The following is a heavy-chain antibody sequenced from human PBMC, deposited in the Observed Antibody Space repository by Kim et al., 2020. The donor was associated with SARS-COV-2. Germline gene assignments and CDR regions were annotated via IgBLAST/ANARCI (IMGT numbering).Heavy chain of an antibody. CDR1: GIIFDNYA. D-gene: IGHD3-10*01. Sequence: GGSLRLSCAVSGIIFDNYAMRWVRQAPGKGLEWVSGISGSGKTTDYADSVKGRFTISRDNSKIMLYLQMSSLRVEDTVVYYCAQTVFRGVISGLCGQGT. CDR3: AQTVFRGVISGL. CDR2: ISGSGKTT. V-gene: IGHV3-23*01. J-gene: IGHJ4*02.